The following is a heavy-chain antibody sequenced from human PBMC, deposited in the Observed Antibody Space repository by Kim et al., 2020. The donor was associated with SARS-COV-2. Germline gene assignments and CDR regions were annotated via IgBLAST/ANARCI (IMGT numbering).Heavy chain of an antibody. CDR3: ARDTEAGMDY. Sequence: NKYYADSVKGRFTISRDNSKNTLYLQMNSLRAEDTAVYYCARDTEAGMDYWGQGTLVTVSS. D-gene: IGHD6-19*01. CDR2: NK. V-gene: IGHV3-33*01. J-gene: IGHJ4*02.